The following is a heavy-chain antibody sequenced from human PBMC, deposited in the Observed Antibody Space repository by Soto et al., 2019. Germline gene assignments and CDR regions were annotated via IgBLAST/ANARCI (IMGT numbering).Heavy chain of an antibody. Sequence: QVQLVESGGGVVQPGRSLRLSCAVSGFTVSTYGMHWVRQAPGKGLEWVAVISRDGGTKYYADSVKGRFTISRDNSRNTLCLEMNRLRSDDPAVYYCTGEVAAGYWGQGTLVTGSS. D-gene: IGHD7-27*01. V-gene: IGHV3-30*03. J-gene: IGHJ4*02. CDR3: TGEVAAGY. CDR1: GFTVSTYG. CDR2: ISRDGGTK.